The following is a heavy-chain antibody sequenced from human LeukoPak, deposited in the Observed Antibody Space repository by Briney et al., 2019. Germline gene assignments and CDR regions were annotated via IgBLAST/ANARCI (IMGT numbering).Heavy chain of an antibody. CDR1: GFTFSSYW. Sequence: GGSLRLSCAASGFTFSSYWMSWVPQAPGKGLEWVANIKQGGSEKYYVDSVKGRFTISRDNTKNSLYLQMNSLRAEDTAVYFCARGQTTVTNWGQGTLVTVSS. D-gene: IGHD4-17*01. J-gene: IGHJ4*02. CDR2: IKQGGSEK. V-gene: IGHV3-7*03. CDR3: ARGQTTVTN.